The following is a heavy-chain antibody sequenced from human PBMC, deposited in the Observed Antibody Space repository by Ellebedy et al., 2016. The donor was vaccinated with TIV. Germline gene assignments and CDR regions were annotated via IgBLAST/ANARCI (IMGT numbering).Heavy chain of an antibody. Sequence: GGSLRLSXAASGFTFSSYWMSWVRQAPGKGLEWVANIKQDGSEKYYVDSVKGRFTISRDNAKNSLYLQMNSLRAEDTAVYYCARDPGPYYYGSGSYRYWGQGTLVTVSS. CDR3: ARDPGPYYYGSGSYRY. J-gene: IGHJ4*02. D-gene: IGHD3-10*01. CDR2: IKQDGSEK. CDR1: GFTFSSYW. V-gene: IGHV3-7*01.